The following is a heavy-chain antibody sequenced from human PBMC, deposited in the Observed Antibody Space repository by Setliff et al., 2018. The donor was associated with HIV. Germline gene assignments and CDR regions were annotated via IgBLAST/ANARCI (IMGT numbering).Heavy chain of an antibody. V-gene: IGHV1-18*01. Sequence: ASVKVPCKASGYTFTSYGISWVRQAPGQGLEWMGWISAYNGNTNYPQKFQGRVTMTTDTSTSTAYMELRSLRSDDTAVYYCARGYCTNAVCSDAFDIWGQGTTVTVSS. D-gene: IGHD2-8*01. CDR2: ISAYNGNT. J-gene: IGHJ3*02. CDR3: ARGYCTNAVCSDAFDI. CDR1: GYTFTSYG.